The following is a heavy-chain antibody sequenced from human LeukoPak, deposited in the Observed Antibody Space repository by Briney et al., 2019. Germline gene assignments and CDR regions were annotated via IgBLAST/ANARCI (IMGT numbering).Heavy chain of an antibody. CDR2: LYHGDSDT. CDR1: GYSFTSYW. V-gene: IGHV5-51*01. CDR3: ARRAFPYYYDRSGVDALDI. Sequence: GEALKISCKGSGYSFTSYWIGWVRQIPGKGLEWMVILYHGDSDTRYSTFFEGQITISAGKPINTAYLEWSSLEGSDTAIYYCARRAFPYYYDRSGVDALDIWGQGTMVTVSS. D-gene: IGHD3-22*01. J-gene: IGHJ3*02.